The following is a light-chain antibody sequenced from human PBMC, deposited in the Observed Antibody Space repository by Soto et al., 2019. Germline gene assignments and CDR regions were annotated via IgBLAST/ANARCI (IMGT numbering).Light chain of an antibody. CDR2: GAC. CDR1: QSVSSNY. V-gene: IGKV3-20*01. Sequence: EIVLTQSPGTLSLSPGERATLSCRASQSVSSNYLTWYQQKPGQSPRLLIYGACSRATGIPDRFSRSGSGTDFTLTISRLETEDFAVYYCQQYGSSPFTFGPETNVDIK. J-gene: IGKJ3*01. CDR3: QQYGSSPFT.